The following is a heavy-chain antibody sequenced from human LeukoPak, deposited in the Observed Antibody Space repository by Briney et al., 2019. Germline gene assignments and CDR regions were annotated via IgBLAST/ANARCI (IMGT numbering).Heavy chain of an antibody. CDR1: GGSISAYD. CDR3: ARHSLVFYGSGSYFLNSMDV. Sequence: PSETLSLTCTVSGGSISAYDWSWIRQPPGKGLEWIGNIYDSQISSYNPSLKSRVTISLDTSQNHLSLDLSSVTAADTAVYYCARHSLVFYGSGSYFLNSMDVWGQGTTVTVSS. J-gene: IGHJ6*02. V-gene: IGHV4-59*08. D-gene: IGHD3-10*01. CDR2: IYDSQIS.